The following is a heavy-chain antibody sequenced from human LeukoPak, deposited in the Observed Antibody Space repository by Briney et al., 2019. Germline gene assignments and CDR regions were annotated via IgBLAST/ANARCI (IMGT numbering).Heavy chain of an antibody. J-gene: IGHJ4*02. CDR1: GFTGSYNN. CDR2: IYSGGST. V-gene: IGHV3-66*01. D-gene: IGHD1/OR15-1a*01. CDR3: ARGPWNSGFFDY. Sequence: GPLRPSSASLGFTGSYNNLNWGRPAPGKGVEWVSLIYSGGSTYYADSVKGRFTISRDNSKNTLYLQMNSLRAEDTAVYYCARGPWNSGFFDYWGQGALVTVSS.